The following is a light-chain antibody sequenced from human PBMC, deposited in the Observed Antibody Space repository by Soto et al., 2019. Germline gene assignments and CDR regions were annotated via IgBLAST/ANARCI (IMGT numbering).Light chain of an antibody. V-gene: IGLV6-57*02. CDR3: QSYDTQYVV. Sequence: NFMLTQPHSVSEAPGKTVTISCIGSGGSIATNYVQSYQQRPGSAPITIIYEDNQRPSGVPDRFSSSIDSSFNSASLNISGLRDEDQADYYCQSYDTQYVVFGGGTKLTVL. CDR1: GGSIATNY. CDR2: EDN. J-gene: IGLJ2*01.